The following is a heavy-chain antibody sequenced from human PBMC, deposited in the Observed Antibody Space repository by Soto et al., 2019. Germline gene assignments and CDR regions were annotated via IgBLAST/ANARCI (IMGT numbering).Heavy chain of an antibody. D-gene: IGHD2-15*01. V-gene: IGHV4-4*02. CDR2: IYHSGST. CDR1: SGSISSSNW. J-gene: IGHJ4*02. Sequence: SETLSLTCAVSSGSISSSNWWSWVRQPPGKGPEWIGEIYHSGSTNYNPSLKSRVTISVDKSKNQFSLKLTSVTATDTAVYYCVRRFCRGGSCYSSFDYWGQGTLVTVSS. CDR3: VRRFCRGGSCYSSFDY.